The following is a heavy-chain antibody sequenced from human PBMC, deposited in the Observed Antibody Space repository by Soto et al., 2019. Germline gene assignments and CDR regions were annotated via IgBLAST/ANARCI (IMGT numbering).Heavy chain of an antibody. V-gene: IGHV1-69*12. J-gene: IGHJ6*02. Sequence: QVQLVQSVAEVKKPGSSVKVSCKASGGTFSSYAISWVRQAPGQGLEWMGGIIPICGTANYAQKFQGRVTITADESTSTAYMELSSLRSEDAAVYYCARREGLYYYYGMDVWGQGTTVTVSS. CDR1: GGTFSSYA. CDR3: ARREGLYYYYGMDV. CDR2: IIPICGTA.